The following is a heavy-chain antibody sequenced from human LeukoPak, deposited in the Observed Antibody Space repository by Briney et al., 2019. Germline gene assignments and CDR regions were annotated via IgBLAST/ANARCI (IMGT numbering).Heavy chain of an antibody. CDR2: ISSTGGTT. CDR3: AKGRYSSGWPTDFFDY. CDR1: GFSFSSYG. J-gene: IGHJ4*02. D-gene: IGHD6-19*01. Sequence: GGSLRLSCAASGFSFSSYGMSWVRQAPGKGLEWVSAISSTGGTTYYADSVKGRFTISRDNAKNSLYLQTNSLRAEDMALYYCAKGRYSSGWPTDFFDYWGQGTLVTVSS. V-gene: IGHV3-23*01.